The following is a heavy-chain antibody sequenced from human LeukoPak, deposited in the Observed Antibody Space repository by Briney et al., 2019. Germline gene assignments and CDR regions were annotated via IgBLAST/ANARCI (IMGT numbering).Heavy chain of an antibody. J-gene: IGHJ4*02. D-gene: IGHD3-22*01. Sequence: PGGSLRLSCEASGFTFSAYAMTWVRQAPGKGLEWVSSISSSSSYIYYADSVKGRFTISRDNAKNSLYLQMNSLRVEDTAVYYCARGAYYDYWGQGTLVTVSS. CDR1: GFTFSAYA. V-gene: IGHV3-21*01. CDR2: ISSSSSYI. CDR3: ARGAYYDY.